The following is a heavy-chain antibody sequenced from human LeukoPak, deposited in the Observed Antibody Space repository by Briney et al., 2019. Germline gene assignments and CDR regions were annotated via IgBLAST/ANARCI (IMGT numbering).Heavy chain of an antibody. D-gene: IGHD6-19*01. V-gene: IGHV3-30*01. CDR1: GLTLSSYA. CDR3: ARSSSGWDYYYYYMDG. CDR2: ISYDGSNK. Sequence: PGGSLRLSCAASGLTLSSYAMHWVRQAPGKGLEWVSVISYDGSNKYYADSVKGRFTSSRDNSKHTLYLQMNSLRADDTAVYYCARSSSGWDYYYYYMDGWGKGTTVTVSS. J-gene: IGHJ6*03.